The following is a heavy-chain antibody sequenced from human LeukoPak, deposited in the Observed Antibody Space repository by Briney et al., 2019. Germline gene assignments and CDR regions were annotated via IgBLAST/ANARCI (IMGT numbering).Heavy chain of an antibody. CDR1: GFTFSSYG. CDR2: ISYDGSNK. D-gene: IGHD3-22*01. Sequence: PGGSLRLSCAASGFTFSSYGMHWVRPAPGKGVEWVAVISYDGSNKYYADSVKGRFTISRDNSKNTLYLQMNSLRAEDTAVYYCAMEDYYDSSGLYHWGQGTLVTVSS. V-gene: IGHV3-30*03. J-gene: IGHJ5*02. CDR3: AMEDYYDSSGLYH.